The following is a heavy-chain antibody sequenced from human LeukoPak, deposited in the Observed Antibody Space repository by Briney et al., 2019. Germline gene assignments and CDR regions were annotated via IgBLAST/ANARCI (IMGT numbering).Heavy chain of an antibody. CDR2: IYYSGST. Sequence: SQTLSLTCTVSGGSISSGDYYWSWIRQPPGKGLEWIGYIYYSGSTYYNPSLKSRVTISVDTSKNQFSLKLSSVTAADTAVYYCARGGNNWNYTTGDYWGQGTLVTVSS. CDR3: ARGGNNWNYTTGDY. CDR1: GGSISSGDYY. J-gene: IGHJ4*02. V-gene: IGHV4-30-4*01. D-gene: IGHD1-7*01.